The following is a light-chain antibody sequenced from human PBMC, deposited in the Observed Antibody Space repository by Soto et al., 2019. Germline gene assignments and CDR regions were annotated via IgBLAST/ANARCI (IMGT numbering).Light chain of an antibody. Sequence: EIVMTQSPATLSVSPGEGATLSCRASQSISSNLAWYQQKPGQAPRLLIYGASTRATGMPARFSGSGSGAEFTLTISSLQSEDFAVYYCQQYNNWPWTSCQGTKVEIK. CDR1: QSISSN. CDR3: QQYNNWPWT. J-gene: IGKJ1*01. CDR2: GAS. V-gene: IGKV3-15*01.